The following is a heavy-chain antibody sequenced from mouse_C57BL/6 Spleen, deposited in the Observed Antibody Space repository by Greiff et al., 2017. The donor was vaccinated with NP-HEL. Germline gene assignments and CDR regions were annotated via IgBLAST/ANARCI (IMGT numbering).Heavy chain of an antibody. CDR1: GYTFTSYW. CDR3: ARDGSSFYYAMDY. D-gene: IGHD1-1*01. CDR2: IHPNSGST. V-gene: IGHV1-64*01. J-gene: IGHJ4*01. Sequence: QVQLQQPGAELVKPGASVKLSCKASGYTFTSYWMHWVKQRPGQGLEWIGMIHPNSGSTNYNEKFKSKATLTLDKSSSTAYMQLSSLTSEDSAVYYCARDGSSFYYAMDYWGQGTSVTVSS.